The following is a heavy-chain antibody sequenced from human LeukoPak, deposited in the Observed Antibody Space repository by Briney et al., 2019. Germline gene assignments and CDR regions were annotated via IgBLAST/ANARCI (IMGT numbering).Heavy chain of an antibody. CDR2: ISYDGSNK. J-gene: IGHJ3*02. V-gene: IGHV3-30-3*01. Sequence: PGGSLRLSCAASGFTFSSYAMHWVRQAPGKGLEWVAVISYDGSNKYYADSVKGRFTISRDNSKNTLYLQMNSLRAEDTAVYYCARDSFYGDYDDAFDIWGQGTMVTVSS. CDR1: GFTFSSYA. CDR3: ARDSFYGDYDDAFDI. D-gene: IGHD4-17*01.